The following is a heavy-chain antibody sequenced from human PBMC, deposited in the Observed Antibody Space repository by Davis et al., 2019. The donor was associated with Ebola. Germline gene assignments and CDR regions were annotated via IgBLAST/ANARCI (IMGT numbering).Heavy chain of an antibody. J-gene: IGHJ4*02. D-gene: IGHD2-21*02. CDR3: ARGQQAYGDCSFDY. Sequence: PSETLSLTCAVYGGSFSGYYWSWIRQPPGKGLEWIGEINHSGSTNYNPSLKSRVTISVDTSKNQFSLKLSSVTAADTAVYYCARGQQAYGDCSFDYWGQGTLVTVSS. CDR1: GGSFSGYY. V-gene: IGHV4-34*01. CDR2: INHSGST.